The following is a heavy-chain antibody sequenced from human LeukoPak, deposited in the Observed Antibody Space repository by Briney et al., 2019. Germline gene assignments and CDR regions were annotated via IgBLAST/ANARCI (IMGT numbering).Heavy chain of an antibody. CDR2: INPNSGGT. CDR3: ARDLDGGLLWFGELLV. V-gene: IGHV1-2*02. J-gene: IGHJ4*02. CDR1: GYTFTGYY. Sequence: PGASVKVSCKASGYTFTGYYMHWVRQAPGQGLEWMGWINPNSGGTNYAQKFQGRVTITRDTSISTAYMELSRLRSDDTAVYYCARDLDGGLLWFGELLVWGQGTLVTVSS. D-gene: IGHD3-10*01.